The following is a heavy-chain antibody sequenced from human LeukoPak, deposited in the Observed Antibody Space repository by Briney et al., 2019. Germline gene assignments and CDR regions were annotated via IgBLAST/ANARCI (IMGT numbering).Heavy chain of an antibody. CDR2: INPSGNT. Sequence: SETLSLTCAVYGGSFSGYFWNWLRQPPGKGLEWIGEINPSGNTNYNPSLKSRVTISVDTSKNQFSLILSSVTAADTAVYYCAREVVYAFDIWGQGTMVTVSS. V-gene: IGHV4-34*01. CDR3: AREVVYAFDI. CDR1: GGSFSGYF. D-gene: IGHD2-8*02. J-gene: IGHJ3*02.